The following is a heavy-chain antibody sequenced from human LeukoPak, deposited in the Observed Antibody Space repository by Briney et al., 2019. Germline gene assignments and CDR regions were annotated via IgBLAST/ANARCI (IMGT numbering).Heavy chain of an antibody. CDR2: IRYDGSNK. D-gene: IGHD4-11*01. J-gene: IGHJ4*02. CDR3: AKDRLRGPNSNYYFDY. V-gene: IGHV3-30*02. Sequence: PGGSLRLSCAASGFTFSSYGIHWVRQAPGKGLEWVAFIRYDGSNKYYADSVKGRFTISRDNSKNTLYLQMNSLRAEDTAVYYCAKDRLRGPNSNYYFDYWGQGTLVTVSS. CDR1: GFTFSSYG.